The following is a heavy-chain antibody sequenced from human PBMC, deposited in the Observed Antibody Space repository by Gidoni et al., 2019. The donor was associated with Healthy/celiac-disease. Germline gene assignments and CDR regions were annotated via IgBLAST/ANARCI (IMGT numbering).Heavy chain of an antibody. CDR3: ARGGYYYDSSVYYYSDAFDI. CDR2: ISSSSSYR. V-gene: IGHV3-21*01. J-gene: IGHJ3*02. Sequence: EVQLVESGGGLVKPGGSLRPSCAASGFTFNSYSINWVRQAPGKGLEWVSSISSSSSYRYYADSVKGRFTISRDNDDNSLYLQMNSLRAEDTAVYYCARGGYYYDSSVYYYSDAFDIWGQGTMVTVSS. CDR1: GFTFNSYS. D-gene: IGHD3-22*01.